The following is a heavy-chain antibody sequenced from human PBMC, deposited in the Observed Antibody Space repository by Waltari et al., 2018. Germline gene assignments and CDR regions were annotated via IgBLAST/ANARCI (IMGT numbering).Heavy chain of an antibody. CDR3: AKDKGYGSGSYSLDY. CDR2: ISWNSGSI. V-gene: IGHV3-9*01. CDR1: GFTFDDYA. Sequence: EVQLVESGGGLVQPGRSLRLSCEASGFTFDDYAMHWVPQAPGKGLEWVSGISWNSGSIGYADSVKGRFTISRDNAKNSLYLQMNSLRAEDTALYYCAKDKGYGSGSYSLDYWGQGTLVTVSS. D-gene: IGHD3-10*01. J-gene: IGHJ4*02.